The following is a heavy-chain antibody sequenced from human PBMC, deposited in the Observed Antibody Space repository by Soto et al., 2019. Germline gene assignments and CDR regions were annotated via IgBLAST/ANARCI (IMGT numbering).Heavy chain of an antibody. CDR2: VYYTGST. D-gene: IGHD3-22*01. J-gene: IGHJ4*02. CDR3: ARAIHDYDTTGYLSFDY. V-gene: IGHV4-61*01. CDR1: GGSVSSGNYY. Sequence: SETLSLTCAVSGGSVSSGNYYWSWLRQPPGKGLEWIGYVYYTGSTNYNPSLKSRVTISVDTSKNQFSLRLSSVTAADTAVYFCARAIHDYDTTGYLSFDYWGQGTLVTVSS.